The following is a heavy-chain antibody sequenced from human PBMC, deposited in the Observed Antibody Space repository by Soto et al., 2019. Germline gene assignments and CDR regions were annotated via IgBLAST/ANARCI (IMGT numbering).Heavy chain of an antibody. Sequence: ASVKVSCKVSGYTLTELSMHWVRQAPGKGLEWMGGFEPEDGETIYAQKFQGRVTMTEDTSTDTAYMELSSLRSEDTAVYYCATAVRGVVYYYYGMDVWGQGTTVTVSS. CDR2: FEPEDGET. V-gene: IGHV1-24*01. J-gene: IGHJ6*02. CDR1: GYTLTELS. D-gene: IGHD3-10*01. CDR3: ATAVRGVVYYYYGMDV.